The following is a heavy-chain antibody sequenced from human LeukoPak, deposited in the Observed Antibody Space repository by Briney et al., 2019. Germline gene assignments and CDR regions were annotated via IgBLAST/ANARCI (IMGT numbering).Heavy chain of an antibody. V-gene: IGHV3-53*04. CDR1: GFTFSDSW. Sequence: GGSLRLSCVASGFTFSDSWMSWVRQAPGKGLEWVSVLYGAGSTYYADSVKGRFTISRHDSQNTLFLQMNSLRAEDTAVYYCARGGTPGFSTGRIDYWGQGTLVTVSS. CDR2: LYGAGST. D-gene: IGHD6-19*01. J-gene: IGHJ4*02. CDR3: ARGGTPGFSTGRIDY.